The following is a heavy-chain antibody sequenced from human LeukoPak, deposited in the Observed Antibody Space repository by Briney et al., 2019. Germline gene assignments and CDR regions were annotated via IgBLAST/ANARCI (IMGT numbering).Heavy chain of an antibody. CDR3: AKIRGYTYGFGDY. D-gene: IGHD5-18*01. J-gene: IGHJ4*02. Sequence: PGGSLRLSCAASGFTFRSYAMSWVRQAPGKGLEWVSVISESGGSTHYADSVKGRFTISRDNSKNTLYLQMNTLRAEDTAVYFCAKIRGYTYGFGDYWGQGILVTVSS. V-gene: IGHV3-23*01. CDR1: GFTFRSYA. CDR2: ISESGGST.